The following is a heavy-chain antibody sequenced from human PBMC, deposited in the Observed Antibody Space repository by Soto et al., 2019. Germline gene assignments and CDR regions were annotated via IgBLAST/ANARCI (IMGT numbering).Heavy chain of an antibody. J-gene: IGHJ4*02. D-gene: IGHD6-19*01. CDR2: IYYSGST. Sequence: SETLSLTCTVSGGSVSSGSYYWSWIRQPPGKGLEWIGYIYYSGSTNYNPSLKSRVTISVDTSKNQFSLKLSSVTAAGTAVYYCAREDSSGWYNFDYWGQGTLVTVSS. CDR3: AREDSSGWYNFDY. V-gene: IGHV4-61*01. CDR1: GGSVSSGSYY.